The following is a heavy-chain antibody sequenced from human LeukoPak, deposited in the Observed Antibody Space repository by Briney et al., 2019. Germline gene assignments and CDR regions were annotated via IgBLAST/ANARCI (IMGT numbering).Heavy chain of an antibody. CDR1: GGSFSGYY. V-gene: IGHV4-34*01. J-gene: IGHJ6*03. CDR2: INHSGST. CDR3: ARRHHYYYYMDV. Sequence: SETLSLTCAVSGGSFSGYYWSWIRQPPGKGLEWIGEINHSGSTNYNPSLKSRVTISVDTSKNQFSLNLSSVTAADTAVYYCARRHHYYYYMDVWGKGTTVTVSS.